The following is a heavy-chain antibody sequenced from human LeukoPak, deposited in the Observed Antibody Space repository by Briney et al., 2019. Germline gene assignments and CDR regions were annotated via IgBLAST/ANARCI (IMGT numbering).Heavy chain of an antibody. Sequence: GGSLRLSCTASGFTFNNAWMSWVRQAPGKGLEWVGRIESKSEDGTTDYAAPVKGRFTISRDDSKNTLYLQMNSLKIEDTAVYYCATGTSPIDYWGQGTLVTVSS. CDR3: ATGTSPIDY. CDR2: IESKSEDGTT. V-gene: IGHV3-15*04. J-gene: IGHJ4*02. CDR1: GFTFNNAW.